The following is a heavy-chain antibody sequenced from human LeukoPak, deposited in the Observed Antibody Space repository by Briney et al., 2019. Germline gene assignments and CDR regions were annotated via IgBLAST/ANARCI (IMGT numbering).Heavy chain of an antibody. J-gene: IGHJ4*02. D-gene: IGHD3-10*01. Sequence: GGSLRLSCAASGFTFSSYWMSWVRQAPGKGLEWVANIKQDGSEKYYVDSVKGRFTISRDNAKNSLYLQMNSLRAEDTAVYYCAREADLGYYGSGSYYNDYWGQGTLVTVSS. V-gene: IGHV3-7*01. CDR3: AREADLGYYGSGSYYNDY. CDR2: IKQDGSEK. CDR1: GFTFSSYW.